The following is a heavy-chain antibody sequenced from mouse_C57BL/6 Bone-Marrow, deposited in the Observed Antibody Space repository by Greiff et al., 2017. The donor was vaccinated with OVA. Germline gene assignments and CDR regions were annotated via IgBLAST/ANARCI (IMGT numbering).Heavy chain of an antibody. CDR2: IHPNSGST. CDR1: GYTFTSYW. CDR3: AREVTTVVAKDY. V-gene: IGHV1-64*01. Sequence: QVQLQQPGAELVKPGASVMLSCKASGYTFTSYWMHWVKQRPGQGLEWIGMIHPNSGSTNYNEKFKSKATLTVDKSSSTAYMQLSSLTSEDSAVYYCAREVTTVVAKDYWGQGTTLTVSS. J-gene: IGHJ2*01. D-gene: IGHD1-1*01.